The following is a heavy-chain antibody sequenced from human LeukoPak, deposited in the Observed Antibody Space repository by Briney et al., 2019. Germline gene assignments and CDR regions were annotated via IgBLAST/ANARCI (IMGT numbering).Heavy chain of an antibody. D-gene: IGHD2-15*01. CDR3: ARERGGSKEAWYYYMDV. CDR2: IYSGGST. J-gene: IGHJ6*03. V-gene: IGHV3-66*02. CDR1: GFTVSSNY. Sequence: PGGSLRLSCAASGFTVSSNYMSWVRQAPGKGLEWVSVIYSGGSTYYADSVKGRFIISRDNSKNTLYLQTNSLRAEDTAVYYCARERGGSKEAWYYYMDVWGKGTTVTVSS.